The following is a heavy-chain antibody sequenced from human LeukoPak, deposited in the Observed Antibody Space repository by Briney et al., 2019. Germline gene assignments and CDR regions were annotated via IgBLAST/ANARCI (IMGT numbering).Heavy chain of an antibody. D-gene: IGHD4-17*01. J-gene: IGHJ4*02. V-gene: IGHV3-43*02. Sequence: GGSLRLSCAASGFTFDDYAMHWVRQAPGKGLEWVSLISGDGGTTYYADSVKGRFTISRDNSENSLYLQMNSLRADDTALYYCAKDSAPMTTVKTTFDYWGQGTLVTVSS. CDR1: GFTFDDYA. CDR2: ISGDGGTT. CDR3: AKDSAPMTTVKTTFDY.